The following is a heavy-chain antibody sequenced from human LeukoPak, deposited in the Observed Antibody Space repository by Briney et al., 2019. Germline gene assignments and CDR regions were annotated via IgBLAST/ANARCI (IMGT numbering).Heavy chain of an antibody. J-gene: IGHJ4*02. CDR2: IDPSDSYT. Sequence: GESLKISCKGSGYSFTSYWISWVRQMPGEGLEWMGRIDPSDSYTNYSPSFQGHVTISADKSISTAYLQWSSLKASDTAMYYCARHVSSSNDYWGQGTLVTVSS. CDR3: ARHVSSSNDY. V-gene: IGHV5-10-1*01. CDR1: GYSFTSYW. D-gene: IGHD6-13*01.